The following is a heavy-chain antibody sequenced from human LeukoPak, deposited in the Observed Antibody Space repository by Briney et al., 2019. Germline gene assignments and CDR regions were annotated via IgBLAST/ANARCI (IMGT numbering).Heavy chain of an antibody. V-gene: IGHV3-53*01. CDR3: ARGSCYSCPLGY. Sequence: GGSLRLSCAASGFTVSSNYMSWVRQAPGKGLEWVSVIYSGGSTYYADSVKGRFTISRDNSKSTLYLQMNSLRAEDTAVYYCARGSCYSCPLGYWGQGTLVTVSS. CDR2: IYSGGST. D-gene: IGHD2-15*01. J-gene: IGHJ4*02. CDR1: GFTVSSNY.